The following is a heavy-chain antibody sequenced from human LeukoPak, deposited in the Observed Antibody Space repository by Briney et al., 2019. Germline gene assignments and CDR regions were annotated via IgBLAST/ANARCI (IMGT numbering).Heavy chain of an antibody. V-gene: IGHV1-69*05. CDR1: GLTLSTYA. Sequence: SVKASCKASGLTLSTYAISWVRQARGQGLEWMGGIIPMFGSAHYAQKFQDRVTITTDESTTIAYMELSSMRSEDTAVYYCASSPRIVGRLDYYYYMDVWGKGTTVTVSS. J-gene: IGHJ6*03. D-gene: IGHD6-6*01. CDR2: IIPMFGSA. CDR3: ASSPRIVGRLDYYYYMDV.